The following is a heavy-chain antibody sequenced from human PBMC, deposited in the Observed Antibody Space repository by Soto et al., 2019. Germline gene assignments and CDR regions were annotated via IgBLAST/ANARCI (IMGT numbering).Heavy chain of an antibody. Sequence: ASVKVSCKASGGTFSSYAISWVRQAPGQGLEWMGGIIPIFGTANYAQKFQGRVTITADESTSTAYMELSSLRSEDTAVYYCARDLRYSGYDPGYFDYWGQGTLVTVSS. CDR1: GGTFSSYA. J-gene: IGHJ4*02. D-gene: IGHD5-12*01. CDR3: ARDLRYSGYDPGYFDY. CDR2: IIPIFGTA. V-gene: IGHV1-69*13.